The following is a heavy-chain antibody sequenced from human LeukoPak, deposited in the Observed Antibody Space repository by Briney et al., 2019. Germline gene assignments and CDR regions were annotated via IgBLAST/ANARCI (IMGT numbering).Heavy chain of an antibody. Sequence: GASVKVSCKASGGTFSSYAISWVRQAPGQGLEWMGWISAYNGNTNYAQKLQGRVTMTTDTSTSTAYMELRSLRSDDTAVYYCARIQYYGSGKGFDPWGQGTLVTVSS. D-gene: IGHD3-10*01. J-gene: IGHJ5*02. CDR1: GGTFSSYA. CDR3: ARIQYYGSGKGFDP. V-gene: IGHV1-18*01. CDR2: ISAYNGNT.